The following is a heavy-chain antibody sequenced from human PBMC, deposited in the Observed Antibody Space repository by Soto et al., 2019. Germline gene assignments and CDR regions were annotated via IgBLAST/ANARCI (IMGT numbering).Heavy chain of an antibody. CDR2: IILIFGTA. CDR1: GGTFSSYA. V-gene: IGHV1-69*01. Sequence: QVQLVQSGAEVKKPGSSVKVSCKASGGTFSSYAISWVRQAPGQGLEWMGGIILIFGTANYAQKFQGRVTITADESTSTAYMELSSLRSEDTAVYYCASYGYDSSGYYYELSFDYWGQGTLVTVSS. D-gene: IGHD3-22*01. J-gene: IGHJ4*02. CDR3: ASYGYDSSGYYYELSFDY.